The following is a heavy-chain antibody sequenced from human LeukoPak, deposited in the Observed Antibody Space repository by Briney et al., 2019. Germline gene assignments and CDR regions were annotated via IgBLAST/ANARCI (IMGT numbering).Heavy chain of an antibody. Sequence: GASVKVSCKASGGTFSSYAISWVRQAPGQRLEWMGGIIPIFGTANYAQKFQGRVTITADESTSTAYMELSSLRSEDTAVYYCAKWDMVRGLDYWGQGTLVTVSS. CDR2: IIPIFGTA. D-gene: IGHD3-10*01. CDR1: GGTFSSYA. V-gene: IGHV1-69*13. J-gene: IGHJ4*02. CDR3: AKWDMVRGLDY.